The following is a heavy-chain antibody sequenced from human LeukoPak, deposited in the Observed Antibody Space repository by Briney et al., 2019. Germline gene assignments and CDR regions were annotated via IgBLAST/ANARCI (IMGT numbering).Heavy chain of an antibody. J-gene: IGHJ4*02. Sequence: PSETLSLTCTVSGGSISSYYWSWIRQPPGKGLEWIGYIYYSGSTNYNPSLKSRVTISVDTSKNQFSLKLSSVTAADTAVYYCAREGGFYRPLDYSGQGILVTVSS. CDR1: GGSISSYY. V-gene: IGHV4-59*01. CDR3: AREGGFYRPLDY. CDR2: IYYSGST. D-gene: IGHD3-3*01.